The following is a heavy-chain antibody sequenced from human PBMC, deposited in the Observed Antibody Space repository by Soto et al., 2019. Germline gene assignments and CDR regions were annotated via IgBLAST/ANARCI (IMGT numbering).Heavy chain of an antibody. CDR3: ARDTPGTYYYDSSGYYGMDV. J-gene: IGHJ6*02. D-gene: IGHD3-22*01. Sequence: LSLTCTVSGGSISSYYWSWIRQPAGKGLEWIGRIYTSGSTNYNPSLKSRVTMSVDTSKNQFSLKLSSVTAADTAEYYCARDTPGTYYYDSSGYYGMDVWGQGTTVTVSS. V-gene: IGHV4-4*07. CDR1: GGSISSYY. CDR2: IYTSGST.